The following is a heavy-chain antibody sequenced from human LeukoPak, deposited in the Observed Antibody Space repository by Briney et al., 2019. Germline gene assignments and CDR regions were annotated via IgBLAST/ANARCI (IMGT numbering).Heavy chain of an antibody. CDR2: INHSGST. CDR3: ARSGYSSSWFARSYFDY. D-gene: IGHD6-13*01. J-gene: IGHJ4*02. CDR1: GGSFSGYY. V-gene: IGHV4-34*01. Sequence: SETLSLTCAVYGGSFSGYYWSWIRQPPGKGLEWIGEINHSGSTNYNPSLKSRVTISVDTSKNQFSLKLGSVTAADTAVYYCARSGYSSSWFARSYFDYWGQGTLVTVSS.